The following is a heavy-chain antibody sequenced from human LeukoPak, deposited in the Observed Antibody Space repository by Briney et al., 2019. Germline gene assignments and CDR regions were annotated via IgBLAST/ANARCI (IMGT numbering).Heavy chain of an antibody. V-gene: IGHV3-43*01. D-gene: IGHD3-22*01. CDR3: AKGPVIGYYDSGPYRLFDP. CDR2: ISWDGDST. Sequence: GGSLRLSCAASGFTFDDYAMHWVRQAPGKGLEWVSLISWDGDSTYYADSVKGRFTISRDNSKNSLYLQMNSLRTEDTAFYYCAKGPVIGYYDSGPYRLFDPWGQGTLVTVSS. J-gene: IGHJ5*02. CDR1: GFTFDDYA.